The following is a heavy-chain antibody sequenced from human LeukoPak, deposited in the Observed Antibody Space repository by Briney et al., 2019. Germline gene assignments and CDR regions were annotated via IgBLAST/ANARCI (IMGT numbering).Heavy chain of an antibody. Sequence: GGSLRLSCAASGFTFSSYAMSWVRQAPGKGLEYVSAISSNGGSTYYANSVKGRFTISRDNSKNTLYLQMGSLRAEDMAVYYCARILLSDYYYHMDVWGKGTTVTVSS. D-gene: IGHD2/OR15-2a*01. J-gene: IGHJ6*03. V-gene: IGHV3-64*01. CDR3: ARILLSDYYYHMDV. CDR1: GFTFSSYA. CDR2: ISSNGGST.